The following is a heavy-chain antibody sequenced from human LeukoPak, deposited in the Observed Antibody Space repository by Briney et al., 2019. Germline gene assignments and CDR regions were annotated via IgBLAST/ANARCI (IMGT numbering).Heavy chain of an antibody. V-gene: IGHV3-21*01. J-gene: IGHJ6*02. CDR3: ARDYYGSGSSFLGGMDV. CDR1: GFTFSSYS. D-gene: IGHD3-10*01. CDR2: ISSSSSYI. Sequence: GSLRLSCAASGFTFSSYSMNWVRQAPGKGLEWVSSISSSSSYIYYADSVKGRFTISRDNAKNSLCLQMNSLRAEDTAVYYCARDYYGSGSSFLGGMDVWGQGTTVTVSS.